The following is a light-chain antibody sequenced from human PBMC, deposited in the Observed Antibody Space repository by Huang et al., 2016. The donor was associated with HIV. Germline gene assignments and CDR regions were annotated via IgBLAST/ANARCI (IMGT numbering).Light chain of an antibody. CDR2: GAS. Sequence: DIQMTQSPASLSASTGAKVTLTCRASQAIGNFVAWFQQKPGRLPTILIYGASILQSGVPSRFSGRGSGTDFVLTITNFQPGDGATYYCQRYDTAPRTFGQGTRVDLK. CDR1: QAIGNF. V-gene: IGKV1-27*01. J-gene: IGKJ1*01. CDR3: QRYDTAPRT.